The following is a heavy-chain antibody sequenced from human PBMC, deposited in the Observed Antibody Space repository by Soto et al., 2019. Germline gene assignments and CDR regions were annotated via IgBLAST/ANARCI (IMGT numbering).Heavy chain of an antibody. J-gene: IGHJ4*02. CDR1: CCCIFLAY. V-gene: IGHV1-2*02. CDR2: INPNSGGT. CDR3: ARARSGDF. Sequence: AEAPVSFQTACCCIFLAYRQWVRQVAGQGLEWMGWINPNSGGTNYAQKFQGRVTMTRDTSISTAYMELSRLRLYDRAVYCCARARSGDFWGQGTRVTVSS. D-gene: IGHD3-3*01.